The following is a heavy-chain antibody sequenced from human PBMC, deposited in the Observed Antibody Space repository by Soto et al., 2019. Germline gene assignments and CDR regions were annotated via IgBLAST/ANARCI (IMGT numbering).Heavy chain of an antibody. D-gene: IGHD2-2*01. V-gene: IGHV1-69*13. CDR3: ATASYCSSTSCHPYYYYGMDV. CDR2: IIPIFGTA. CDR1: GGTFSSYA. Sequence: ALVKVSCKASGGTFSSYAISWVRQAPGQGLEWMGGIIPIFGTANYAQKFQGRVTITADESTSTAYMELSSLRSEDTAVYYCATASYCSSTSCHPYYYYGMDVWGQGTTVTVSS. J-gene: IGHJ6*02.